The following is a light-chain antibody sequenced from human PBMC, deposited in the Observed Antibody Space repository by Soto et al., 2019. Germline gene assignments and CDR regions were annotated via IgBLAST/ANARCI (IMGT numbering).Light chain of an antibody. CDR1: SSNIGAGYD. J-gene: IGLJ1*01. CDR3: QSYESSLSGSV. Sequence: QSALTQPASVSGAPGQTVTLSCTGTSSNIGAGYDVPWYQQLPGTAPKLLIYGNNNQPSGVPDRFSGSKSGASASLAITGLQAEDEADYYCQSYESSLSGSVFGSGTKLTVL. V-gene: IGLV1-40*01. CDR2: GNN.